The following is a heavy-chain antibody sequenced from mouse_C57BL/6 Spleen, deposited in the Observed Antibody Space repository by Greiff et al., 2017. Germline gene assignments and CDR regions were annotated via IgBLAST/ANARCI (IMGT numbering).Heavy chain of an antibody. V-gene: IGHV1-22*01. CDR1: GYTFTDYN. Sequence: VQLQQSGPELVKPGASVKMSCKASGYTFTDYNMHWVKQSPGKSLEWIGYINPNNGGTSYNKKFKGKATLTVNKSSSTAYMVLRSLTSEDSAVYYCAKDGGTMYYFDYWGQGTTLTVSS. J-gene: IGHJ2*01. CDR2: INPNNGGT. D-gene: IGHD1-1*02. CDR3: AKDGGTMYYFDY.